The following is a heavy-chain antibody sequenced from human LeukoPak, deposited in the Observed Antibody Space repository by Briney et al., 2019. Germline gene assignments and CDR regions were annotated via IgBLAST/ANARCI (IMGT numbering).Heavy chain of an antibody. CDR2: ISSSSSYI. CDR1: GFTLSSYS. Sequence: PGGSLRLSCAASGFTLSSYSMNWVRQAPGKGLEWVSFISSSSSYIYYADSVKGRFTISRDNAKNSLYLQMDSLRAEDTAIYYCAKLFKAYSSTWIDYWGQGNLVTVSS. D-gene: IGHD6-13*01. V-gene: IGHV3-21*04. J-gene: IGHJ4*02. CDR3: AKLFKAYSSTWIDY.